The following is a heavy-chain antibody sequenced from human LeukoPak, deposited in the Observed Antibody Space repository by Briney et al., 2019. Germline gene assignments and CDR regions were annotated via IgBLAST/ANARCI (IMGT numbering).Heavy chain of an antibody. V-gene: IGHV4-59*01. J-gene: IGHJ4*02. CDR2: IYYSGST. Sequence: SETLSLTCTVSGGSISSYNWSWIRQPPGKGLEWIGYIYYSGSTNYNPSLKSRVTISVDTSKNQFSLKLSSVTAADTAVYYCARVGGRWLQWDYWGQGTLVTVSS. CDR3: ARVGGRWLQWDY. CDR1: GGSISSYN. D-gene: IGHD5-24*01.